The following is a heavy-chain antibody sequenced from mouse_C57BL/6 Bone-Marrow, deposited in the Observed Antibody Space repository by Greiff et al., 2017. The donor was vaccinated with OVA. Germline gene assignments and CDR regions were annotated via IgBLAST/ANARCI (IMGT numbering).Heavy chain of an antibody. CDR3: ARGGYFDY. CDR1: GYTFTSYW. CDR2: IDPSDSYT. Sequence: QVQLKQPGAELVMPGASVKLSCKASGYTFTSYWMHWVKQRPGQGLEWIGEIDPSDSYTNYNQKFKGKSTLTVDKSSSTAYMQLSSQTSEDSAVYYCARGGYFDYWGQGTTLTVSS. V-gene: IGHV1-69*01. J-gene: IGHJ2*01.